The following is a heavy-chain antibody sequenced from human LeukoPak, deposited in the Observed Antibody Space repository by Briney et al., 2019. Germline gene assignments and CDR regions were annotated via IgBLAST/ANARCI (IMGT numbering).Heavy chain of an antibody. Sequence: GRSLRLSCAASGFTFSSYGMYWVRQAPGKGLEWVAVIWYDGSNKYYADSVKGRFTISRDNSKNTLYLQMNSLRAEDTAVYYCAKDTAMVTYRGYYYYGMDVWGKGTTVTVSS. CDR3: AKDTAMVTYRGYYYYGMDV. CDR2: IWYDGSNK. J-gene: IGHJ6*04. CDR1: GFTFSSYG. V-gene: IGHV3-33*06. D-gene: IGHD5-18*01.